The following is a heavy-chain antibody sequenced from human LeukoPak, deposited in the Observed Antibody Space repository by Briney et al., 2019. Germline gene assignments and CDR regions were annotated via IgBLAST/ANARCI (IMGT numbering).Heavy chain of an antibody. V-gene: IGHV3-23*01. CDR1: GITFIKDS. CDR2: ITGSGAFT. Sequence: GGSLRLSCAASGITFIKDSMTWVRQGPGEGLEWVSAITGSGAFTDYADSVKGRFTISRDNSKNTLYLQMNSLRAEDTAVYYCAKDQGVLWFGELLYSLFDYWGQGTLVTVSS. CDR3: AKDQGVLWFGELLYSLFDY. D-gene: IGHD3-10*01. J-gene: IGHJ4*02.